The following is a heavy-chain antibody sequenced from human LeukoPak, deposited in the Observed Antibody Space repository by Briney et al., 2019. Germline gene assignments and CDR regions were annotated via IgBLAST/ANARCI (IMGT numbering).Heavy chain of an antibody. J-gene: IGHJ3*02. CDR3: ARHYWSPGAFDI. CDR2: IYHSGST. D-gene: IGHD2-8*02. V-gene: IGHV4-38-2*01. Sequence: SETLSLTCAVSGYSISSGYYWGWIRQPPGKGLEWIGSIYHSGSTYYNPSLKSRVTISVDTSKNQFSLKLSSVTAADTAVYYCARHYWSPGAFDIWSQGTMVTVSS. CDR1: GYSISSGYY.